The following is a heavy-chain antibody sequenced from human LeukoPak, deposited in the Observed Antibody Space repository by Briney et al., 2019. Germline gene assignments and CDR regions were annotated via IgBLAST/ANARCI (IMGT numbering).Heavy chain of an antibody. CDR1: GFIFSNYW. J-gene: IGHJ3*01. CDR2: IKQDGSEK. D-gene: IGHD3-16*01. V-gene: IGHV3-7*01. CDR3: ATVGAVADGAFDV. Sequence: GGSLRLSCAASGFIFSNYWMSWVRQAPGKGLEWVANIKQDGSEKYYVDSVKGPFTISRANAKNSLYLHMNSLRVEDTAIYYCATVGAVADGAFDVWGQGTMVTVSS.